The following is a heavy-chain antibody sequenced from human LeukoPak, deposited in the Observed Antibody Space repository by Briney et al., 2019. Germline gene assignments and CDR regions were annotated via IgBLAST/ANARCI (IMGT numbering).Heavy chain of an antibody. V-gene: IGHV3-23*01. CDR3: AKRGVVIRVILVGFHKEAYYFDS. D-gene: IGHD3-22*01. CDR2: ISDSGGRT. J-gene: IGHJ4*02. CDR1: GFTFSNAW. Sequence: GGSLRLSCAASGFTFSNAWMSWVRQAPGKGLEWVAGISDSGGRTNYADSVKGRFTISRDNPKNTLYPQMNSLRAEDTAVYFCAKRGVVIRVILVGFHKEAYYFDSWGQGALVTVSS.